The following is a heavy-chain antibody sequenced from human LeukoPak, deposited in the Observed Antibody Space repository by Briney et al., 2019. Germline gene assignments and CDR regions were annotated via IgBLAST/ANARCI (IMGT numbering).Heavy chain of an antibody. CDR3: ARDSHYYYDSSGHYTDAFDI. CDR2: ISYNGSNK. Sequence: GRSLRLSCAASGFTFISYAIHWVRQAPGKGLEWVAVISYNGSNKYYADSVKGRFTVSRDNSKNTLYLQMNSLRAEDTAVYYCARDSHYYYDSSGHYTDAFDIWGQGTMVTVSS. D-gene: IGHD3-22*01. J-gene: IGHJ3*02. CDR1: GFTFISYA. V-gene: IGHV3-30*04.